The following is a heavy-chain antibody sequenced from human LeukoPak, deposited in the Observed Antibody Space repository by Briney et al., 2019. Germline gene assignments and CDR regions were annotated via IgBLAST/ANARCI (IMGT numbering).Heavy chain of an antibody. J-gene: IGHJ4*01. V-gene: IGHV3-74*01. CDR1: GFTFSRYW. D-gene: IGHD5-18*01. CDR3: ARGDTDIVSAGIIAY. CDR2: INSEGSST. Sequence: PGGSLRLSCAASGFTFSRYWMHWVRQAPGEGLVWVSRINSEGSSTNYADSVKGRFTISRDNARNTMSLQMNGLRGEDTAVYYCARGDTDIVSAGIIAYWGHGTLVTVSS.